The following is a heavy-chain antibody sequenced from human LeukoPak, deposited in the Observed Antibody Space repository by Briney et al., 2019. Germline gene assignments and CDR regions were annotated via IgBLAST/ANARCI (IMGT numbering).Heavy chain of an antibody. J-gene: IGHJ6*02. D-gene: IGHD2/OR15-2a*01. CDR2: IYYSGST. CDR1: GGSISSYY. CDR3: ARGPSMQLWSDPYYYYGMDV. V-gene: IGHV4-59*12. Sequence: SETLSLTCTVSGGSISSYYWSWIRQPPGKGLEWIGYIYYSGSTNYNPSLKSRVTISVDTSKNQFSLKLSSVTAADTAVYYCARGPSMQLWSDPYYYYGMDVWGQGTTVTVSS.